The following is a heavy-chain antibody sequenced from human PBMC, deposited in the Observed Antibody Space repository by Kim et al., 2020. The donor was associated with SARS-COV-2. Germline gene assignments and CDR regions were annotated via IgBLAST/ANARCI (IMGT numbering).Heavy chain of an antibody. J-gene: IGHJ6*02. Sequence: GESLKISCKGSGYSFTSYWIGWVRQMPGKGLEWMGIIYPGDSDTRYSPSFQGQVTISADKSISTAYLQWSSLKASDTAMYYCAREGTRYCSSTRCMDVWGQGTTVTVSS. CDR1: GYSFTSYW. CDR3: AREGTRYCSSTRCMDV. D-gene: IGHD2-2*01. CDR2: IYPGDSDT. V-gene: IGHV5-51*01.